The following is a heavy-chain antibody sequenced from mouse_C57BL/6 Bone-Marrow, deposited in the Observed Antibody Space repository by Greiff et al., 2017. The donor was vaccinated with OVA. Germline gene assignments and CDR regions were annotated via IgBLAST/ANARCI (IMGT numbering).Heavy chain of an antibody. CDR2: IDPETGGT. J-gene: IGHJ2*01. CDR1: GYTFTDYE. V-gene: IGHV1-15*01. D-gene: IGHD2-4*01. CDR3: TRLDYYDDDEDY. Sequence: QVQLKESGAELVRPGASVTLSCKASGYTFTDYEMHWVKQTPVHGLEWIGAIDPETGGTAYNQKFKGKAILHADNSSSTAYMELRSLTSEDSAVDYCTRLDYYDDDEDYWGQGNTLTVAS.